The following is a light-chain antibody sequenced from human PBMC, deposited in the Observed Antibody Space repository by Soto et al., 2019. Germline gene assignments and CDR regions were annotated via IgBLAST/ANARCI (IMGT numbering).Light chain of an antibody. J-gene: IGKJ1*01. Sequence: DIQMTQSPSSRSASVGDRVTITCRASQSISSYLNWYQQKPGKAPKLLIYAASSLRSGVPSRFSGSGSGTDFTLTISSLQPEDVATYYCQQSYSTPRTFGQGTKVEIK. CDR1: QSISSY. CDR3: QQSYSTPRT. V-gene: IGKV1-39*01. CDR2: AAS.